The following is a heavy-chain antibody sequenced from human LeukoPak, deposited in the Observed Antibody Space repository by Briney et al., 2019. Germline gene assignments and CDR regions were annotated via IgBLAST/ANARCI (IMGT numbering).Heavy chain of an antibody. CDR1: SGSFSGYY. CDR3: ARRAPLCYRGYSYGLCYFDY. D-gene: IGHD5-18*01. J-gene: IGHJ4*02. Sequence: PSETLSLTCAVHSGSFSGYYWSWIRQPPGKGLEWIGEINHSGSTNYNPSLKSRVTISVDTSKNQFSLKLSSVTAADTAVYYCARRAPLCYRGYSYGLCYFDYWGQGTLVTVSS. CDR2: INHSGST. V-gene: IGHV4-34*01.